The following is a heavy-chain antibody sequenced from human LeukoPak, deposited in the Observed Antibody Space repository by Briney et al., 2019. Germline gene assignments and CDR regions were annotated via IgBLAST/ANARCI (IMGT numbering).Heavy chain of an antibody. CDR2: INPNSGGT. CDR1: GYTFTGYY. D-gene: IGHD3-16*01. V-gene: IGHV1-2*06. J-gene: IGHJ5*02. CDR3: ARIKDNWFDP. Sequence: ASVKVSCKASGYTFTGYYMYWVRQAPGQGLEWMGRINPNSGGTNYAQKFQGRVTITTDESTSTAYMELSSLRSEDTAVYYCARIKDNWFDPWGQGTLVTVSS.